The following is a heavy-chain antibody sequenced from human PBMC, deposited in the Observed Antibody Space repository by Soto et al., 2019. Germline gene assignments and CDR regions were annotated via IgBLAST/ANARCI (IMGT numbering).Heavy chain of an antibody. Sequence: QVQVVESGGGVVQPGKSLRLSCAASGFNFGNFAMHWVRQTPGGGLEWVAVISENGKTKYYGDSVKGRLTISRDNSRNTVDLQINSMRPQDTAIYFCAKGLSGYYPLNFYFDMDAWGKGTTVAVSS. CDR2: ISENGKTK. V-gene: IGHV3-30*18. D-gene: IGHD3-3*01. CDR1: GFNFGNFA. CDR3: AKGLSGYYPLNFYFDMDA. J-gene: IGHJ6*03.